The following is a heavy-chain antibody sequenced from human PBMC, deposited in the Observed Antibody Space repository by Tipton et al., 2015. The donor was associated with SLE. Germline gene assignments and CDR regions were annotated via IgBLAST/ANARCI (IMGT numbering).Heavy chain of an antibody. Sequence: TLSLTCAVYGGSFSGYYWSWIRQPPGKGLEWIGEINHRGSTNYNPSLKSRVTISVDTSKNQFSLKLSSVTAADTAVYYCARGGGSYMYPVDYWGQGTLVTVSS. CDR3: ARGGGSYMYPVDY. J-gene: IGHJ4*02. CDR2: INHRGST. CDR1: GGSFSGYY. V-gene: IGHV4-34*01. D-gene: IGHD1-26*01.